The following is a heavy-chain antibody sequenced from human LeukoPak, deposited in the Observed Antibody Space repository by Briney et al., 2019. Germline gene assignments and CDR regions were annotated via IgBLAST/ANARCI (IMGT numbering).Heavy chain of an antibody. J-gene: IGHJ4*02. CDR2: ISGNGGST. Sequence: GGSLRLSCAASGFTFSSYAMSWVRQAPGKGLEWVSAISGNGGSTYYADSVKGRLTTSRDNSKNTLFLEMSSLTAEDTAVYYCVKASPYGGASYWGQGTLVTVSS. V-gene: IGHV3-23*01. CDR3: VKASPYGGASY. CDR1: GFTFSSYA. D-gene: IGHD4-23*01.